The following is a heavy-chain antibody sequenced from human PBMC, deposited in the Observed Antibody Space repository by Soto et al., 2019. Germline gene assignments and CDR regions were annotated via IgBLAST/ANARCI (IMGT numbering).Heavy chain of an antibody. CDR1: GYTFTSYY. CDR3: ARGSHYYDSSGYPDI. D-gene: IGHD3-22*01. CDR2: INPSGGST. Sequence: QVQLVQSGAEVKKPGASVKVSCKASGYTFTSYYMHWVRQAPGQGLEWMGIINPSGGSTSYAQKFQGRVTMTRDTSASPVYMELSSLRSEDTAVYYCARGSHYYDSSGYPDIWGQGTMVTVSS. V-gene: IGHV1-46*01. J-gene: IGHJ3*02.